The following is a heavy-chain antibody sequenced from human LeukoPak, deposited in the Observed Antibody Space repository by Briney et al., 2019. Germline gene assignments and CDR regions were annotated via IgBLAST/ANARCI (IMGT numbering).Heavy chain of an antibody. D-gene: IGHD5/OR15-5a*01. CDR1: GYTFTGYY. Sequence: ASVKVSCKASGYTFTGYYIHWVRQAPGQRLEWMGWINPNIGGTNYAQKFQGRVTMTRDTSISTAYMELSSLRSDDTAVYYCAREGPLRLPYFDPWGQGTLVTVSS. V-gene: IGHV1-2*02. J-gene: IGHJ5*02. CDR3: AREGPLRLPYFDP. CDR2: INPNIGGT.